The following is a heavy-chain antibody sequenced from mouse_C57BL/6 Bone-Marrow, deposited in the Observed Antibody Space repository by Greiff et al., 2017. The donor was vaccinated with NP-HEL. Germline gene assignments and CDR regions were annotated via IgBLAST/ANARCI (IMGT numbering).Heavy chain of an antibody. V-gene: IGHV1-55*01. J-gene: IGHJ4*01. CDR1: CYTFPSYW. CDR3: ARDYYYAMDY. Sequence: QVQLQQPGAELVKPGASVKMSCKASCYTFPSYWLPWVKQSPGQGLAWLGDIYPCSGCTTYNEKFKSKATLNVDTSSSTAYMQLSSMTSEDSAVYYCARDYYYAMDYWGQGTSVTVSS. CDR2: IYPCSGCT.